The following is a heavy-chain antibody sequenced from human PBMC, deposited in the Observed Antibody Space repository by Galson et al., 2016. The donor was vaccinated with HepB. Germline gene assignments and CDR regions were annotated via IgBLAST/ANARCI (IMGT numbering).Heavy chain of an antibody. V-gene: IGHV1-46*01. J-gene: IGHJ4*02. CDR2: VNPRVGST. D-gene: IGHD3-3*01. CDR1: GYSFASYY. Sequence: SVKVSCKASGYSFASYYIHWVRQAPGQGLEWMGIVNPRVGSTNYAEKFQGRVTLTTDTSTSIVYMELSSLRSEDTAVYYCARGLIFGAQYWGQGTQVTVSS. CDR3: ARGLIFGAQY.